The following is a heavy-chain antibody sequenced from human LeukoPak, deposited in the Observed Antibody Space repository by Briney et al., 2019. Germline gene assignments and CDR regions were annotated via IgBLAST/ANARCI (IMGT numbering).Heavy chain of an antibody. J-gene: IGHJ6*02. CDR1: GFTFSSYA. Sequence: GGSLRLSCAASGFTFSSYAMSWVRQAPGKGLEWVSAISGSGGSTYYADSVKGRFTISRDNSKNTLHLQMNSLRAEDTAVYYCARADIVVVPAATYYYYGMDVWGQGTTVTVSS. CDR3: ARADIVVVPAATYYYYGMDV. D-gene: IGHD2-2*01. V-gene: IGHV3-23*01. CDR2: ISGSGGST.